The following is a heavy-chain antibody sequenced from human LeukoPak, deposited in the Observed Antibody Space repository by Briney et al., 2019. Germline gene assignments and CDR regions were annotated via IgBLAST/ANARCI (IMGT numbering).Heavy chain of an antibody. CDR3: AKESWSH. V-gene: IGHV3-30*04. D-gene: IGHD3-3*01. Sequence: GGSLRLSCAASGFTFSSYAMHWVRQAPGKGLEWVAVISYDGSNKYYADSVKGRFTISRDNSKNTLYLQMNSLRAEDTAVYYCAKESWSHWGQGTLVTVSS. J-gene: IGHJ4*02. CDR2: ISYDGSNK. CDR1: GFTFSSYA.